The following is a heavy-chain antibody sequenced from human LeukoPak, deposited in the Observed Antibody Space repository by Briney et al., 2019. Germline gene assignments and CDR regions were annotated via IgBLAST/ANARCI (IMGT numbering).Heavy chain of an antibody. CDR2: ISSSSSYI. CDR1: GFTFSSYS. CDR3: ARDSYGSGSYYP. V-gene: IGHV3-21*01. J-gene: IGHJ5*02. D-gene: IGHD3-10*01. Sequence: PGGSLRLSCAASGFTFSSYSMDWVRQAPGKGLEWVSSISSSSSYIYYADSVKGRFTISRDNAKNSLYLQMNSLRAEDTAVYYCARDSYGSGSYYPWGQGTLVTVSS.